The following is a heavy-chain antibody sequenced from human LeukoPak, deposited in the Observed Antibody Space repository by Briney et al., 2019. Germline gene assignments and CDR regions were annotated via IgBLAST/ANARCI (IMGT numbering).Heavy chain of an antibody. Sequence: SETLSLTCAVYGGSFSGYYWSWIRQPAGKGLEWIARIYTGASASYNPSLKGRVTMSTDTSRNQVSLKLTSVTAADTAVYYCTREPLPWGQGTPVTVSS. V-gene: IGHV4-4*07. CDR3: TREPLP. CDR2: IYTGASA. J-gene: IGHJ4*02. CDR1: GGSFSGYY.